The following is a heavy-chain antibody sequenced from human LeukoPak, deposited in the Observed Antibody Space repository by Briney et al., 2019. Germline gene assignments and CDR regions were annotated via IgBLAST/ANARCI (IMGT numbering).Heavy chain of an antibody. CDR3: AREGCSGGVCYFDY. D-gene: IGHD2-15*01. CDR2: IDASGNT. Sequence: PSETLSLTCTVSGGSISYYYWTWIRQPAGKGLEWIGRIDASGNTKHTPSLRSRVTLSIDTSGQQFSLKLSSVTAADTAVYFCAREGCSGGVCYFDYWGRGTLVTVSS. CDR1: GGSISYYY. J-gene: IGHJ4*02. V-gene: IGHV4-4*07.